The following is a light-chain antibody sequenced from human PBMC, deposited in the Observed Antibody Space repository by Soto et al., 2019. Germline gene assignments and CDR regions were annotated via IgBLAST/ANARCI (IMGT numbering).Light chain of an antibody. Sequence: EVFLTQSPGTLSLSPGERATLSCRASQSFSSSYLAWYQQKPGQAPRLLIYETSSRATGIPDRFSGSGSQTDFTLTISRLEPEDFAVYYCQQYGTSPRTFGQGTKVDI. CDR1: QSFSSSY. CDR2: ETS. J-gene: IGKJ1*01. CDR3: QQYGTSPRT. V-gene: IGKV3-20*01.